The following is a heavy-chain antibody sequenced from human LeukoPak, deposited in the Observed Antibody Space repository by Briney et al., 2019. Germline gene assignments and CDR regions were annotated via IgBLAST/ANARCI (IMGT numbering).Heavy chain of an antibody. J-gene: IGHJ5*02. Sequence: SETLSLTCTVSGGSISSYYWSWIRQPPGKGLEWIGYIYYSGSTNYNPSLKSRVTISVDTSKNQFSLKLSSVTAADTAVYYCAIESGWFDPWGQGTLVTVSS. CDR3: AIESGWFDP. CDR2: IYYSGST. V-gene: IGHV4-59*01. CDR1: GGSISSYY.